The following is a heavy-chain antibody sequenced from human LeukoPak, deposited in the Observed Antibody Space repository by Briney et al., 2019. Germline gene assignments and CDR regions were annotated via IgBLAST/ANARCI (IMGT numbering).Heavy chain of an antibody. CDR2: IIPIFGTA. CDR3: ARAYEWDSGVYYSLGY. D-gene: IGHD3-22*01. J-gene: IGHJ4*02. V-gene: IGHV1-69*13. Sequence: ASVKVSCKASGGTFSSYAISWVRQAPGQGLEWMGGIIPIFGTANYAQKFQGRVTITADESTSTAYMELSSLRSEDTAVYYCARAYEWDSGVYYSLGYGGQGTLVTVPS. CDR1: GGTFSSYA.